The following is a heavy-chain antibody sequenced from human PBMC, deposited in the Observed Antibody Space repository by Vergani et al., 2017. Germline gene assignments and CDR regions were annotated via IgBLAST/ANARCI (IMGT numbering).Heavy chain of an antibody. V-gene: IGHV3-23*01. D-gene: IGHD1-26*01. CDR2: ISGSGGST. CDR3: AKSGGSGSQNRGTDY. Sequence: EVQLLESGGGLVQPGGSLRLSCAASGFTFSSYAMSWVRQAPGKGLEWVSAISGSGGSTYYADSVKGRLTISRANSKNTLYLQMNSLRAEDTAVYDCAKSGGSGSQNRGTDYWGQGILVTVSS. J-gene: IGHJ4*02. CDR1: GFTFSSYA.